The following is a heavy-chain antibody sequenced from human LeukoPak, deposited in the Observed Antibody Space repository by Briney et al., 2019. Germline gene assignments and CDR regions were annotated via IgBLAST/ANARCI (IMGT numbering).Heavy chain of an antibody. Sequence: GGSLRLSCAASGFTFSSYGMHCVRQAPGKGLWWGAFIRYDGSNKYYADSVKGRFTISRDNSKNTLYLQMNSLRAEDTAVYYCARDHDSSGYYYSYGYWGQGTLVTVSS. D-gene: IGHD3-22*01. CDR2: IRYDGSNK. J-gene: IGHJ4*02. CDR1: GFTFSSYG. V-gene: IGHV3-30*02. CDR3: ARDHDSSGYYYSYGY.